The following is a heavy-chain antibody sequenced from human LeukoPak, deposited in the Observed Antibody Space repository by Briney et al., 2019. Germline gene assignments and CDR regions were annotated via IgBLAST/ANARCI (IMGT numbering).Heavy chain of an antibody. CDR3: ARDISSGWYQRSDEFDY. CDR2: ISSSSSYI. Sequence: GGSLRLSCVASGFTFSDYTMHWVRQAPGKGLEWVSSISSSSSYIYYADSVKGRFTISRDNAKNSLYLQMNSLRAEDTAVYYCARDISSGWYQRSDEFDYWGQGTLVTVSS. D-gene: IGHD6-19*01. V-gene: IGHV3-21*01. J-gene: IGHJ4*02. CDR1: GFTFSDYT.